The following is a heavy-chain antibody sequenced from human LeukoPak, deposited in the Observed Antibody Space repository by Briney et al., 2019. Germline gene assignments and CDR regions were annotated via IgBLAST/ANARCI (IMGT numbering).Heavy chain of an antibody. Sequence: ASVKVSCKAYGYTFTSYDINLVRQATGQGLEWMGWMNPNSGNTGYAQKFQGRVTMTRNTSISTAYMELSSLRSEDTAVYYCARGGVRPGYSFDYWGQGTLVTVSS. CDR3: ARGGVRPGYSFDY. D-gene: IGHD3-22*01. J-gene: IGHJ4*02. CDR2: MNPNSGNT. V-gene: IGHV1-8*01. CDR1: GYTFTSYD.